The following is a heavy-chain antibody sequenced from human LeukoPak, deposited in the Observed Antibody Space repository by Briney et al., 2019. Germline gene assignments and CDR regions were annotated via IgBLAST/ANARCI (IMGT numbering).Heavy chain of an antibody. J-gene: IGHJ4*02. CDR2: IYYSGST. Sequence: SETLSLTCTVSGGSISSYYWSWIRQPPGKGLEWIGYIYYSGSTNYNPSLKSRVTISVDTSKNQFSLKLSSVTAAGTAVYYCARVGDTAMVQNFDYWGQGTLVTVSS. V-gene: IGHV4-59*12. CDR1: GGSISSYY. D-gene: IGHD5-18*01. CDR3: ARVGDTAMVQNFDY.